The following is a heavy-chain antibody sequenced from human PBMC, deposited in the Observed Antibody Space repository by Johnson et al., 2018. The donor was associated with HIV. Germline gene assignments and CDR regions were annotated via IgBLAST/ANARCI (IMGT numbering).Heavy chain of an antibody. Sequence: QMHLVESGGGVVQPGRSLRLSCAASGFTFSSYAMHWVRQAPGKGLEWVAVISYDGSDKYYADSVKGRFTISRDSSKNTLYLQMNSLRAEDTAVYYCAKDRGSDYFYAVDIWGQGTMVTVSS. CDR1: GFTFSSYA. CDR2: ISYDGSDK. V-gene: IGHV3-30*04. J-gene: IGHJ3*02. D-gene: IGHD1-26*01. CDR3: AKDRGSDYFYAVDI.